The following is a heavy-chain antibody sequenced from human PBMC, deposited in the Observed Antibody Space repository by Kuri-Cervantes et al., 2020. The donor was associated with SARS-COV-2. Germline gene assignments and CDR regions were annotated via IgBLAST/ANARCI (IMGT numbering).Heavy chain of an antibody. CDR2: IYYSGST. V-gene: IGHV4-59*01. J-gene: IGHJ6*02. D-gene: IGHD6-19*01. CDR3: ASSKGSGWFGFDPSMDV. Sequence: GSLRLSCTVSGGSISSYYWSWIRQPPGKGLEWIGYIYYSGSTNYNPSLKSRVTISVDTSKNQFSLKLSSVTAADTAVYYCASSKGSGWFGFDPSMDVWGQGTTVTVSS. CDR1: GGSISSYY.